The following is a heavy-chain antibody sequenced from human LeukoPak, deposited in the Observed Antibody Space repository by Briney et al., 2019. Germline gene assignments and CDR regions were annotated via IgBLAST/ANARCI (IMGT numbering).Heavy chain of an antibody. D-gene: IGHD1-26*01. V-gene: IGHV1-18*01. J-gene: IGHJ4*02. Sequence: GASVKVSCKGSGYPFSSYGITWMRQAPGQGLEWVGWISAYNGHTQYGQNVQGRVTMTTETSTTTAYLELRNLTSDDTAVYFCASGAYYPFDFWGQGTLVTVSS. CDR1: GYPFSSYG. CDR2: ISAYNGHT. CDR3: ASGAYYPFDF.